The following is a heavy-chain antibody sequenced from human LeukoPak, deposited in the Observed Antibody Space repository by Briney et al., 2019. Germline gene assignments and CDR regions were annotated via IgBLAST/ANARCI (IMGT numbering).Heavy chain of an antibody. CDR2: ISWNSGRI. J-gene: IGHJ4*02. CDR1: GFTFDDYA. V-gene: IGHV3-9*01. Sequence: GGSLRPSCAAPGFTFDDYAMHWVRKAPGKGLEWVSGISWNSGRINYADSVKGRFTISRDNAKNSLYLQMSSLTAEDTAVYYCAKGTKPFGVSYFDHWGQGTLATVSS. D-gene: IGHD2-8*01. CDR3: AKGTKPFGVSYFDH.